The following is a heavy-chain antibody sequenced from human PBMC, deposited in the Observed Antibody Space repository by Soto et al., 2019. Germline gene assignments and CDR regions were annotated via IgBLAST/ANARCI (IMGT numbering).Heavy chain of an antibody. D-gene: IGHD3-22*01. Sequence: GSLRLPCVASGFALSHSYMFWVRQAPGKGLQWISYISRSGSTIKYADSVKGRFTIFRDNAKNSVDLQLDSLRAEDTAVYYCVRVELFYDSTGYCHFDDWGQGTQVTVSS. CDR1: GFALSHSY. V-gene: IGHV3-11*01. CDR3: VRVELFYDSTGYCHFDD. J-gene: IGHJ4*02. CDR2: ISRSGSTI.